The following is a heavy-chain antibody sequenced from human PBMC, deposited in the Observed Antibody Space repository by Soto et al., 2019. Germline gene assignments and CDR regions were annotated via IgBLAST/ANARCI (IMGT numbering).Heavy chain of an antibody. V-gene: IGHV1-69*06. Sequence: VKVSCKASGGTFSSYAISWVRQAPGQGLEWMGGIIPIFGTANYAQKFQGRVTITADKSTSTAYMELSSLRSEDTAVYYCASSAYCGGDCYSSLYYYYYGMDVWGQGTTVTVSS. D-gene: IGHD2-21*02. CDR3: ASSAYCGGDCYSSLYYYYYGMDV. CDR2: IIPIFGTA. CDR1: GGTFSSYA. J-gene: IGHJ6*02.